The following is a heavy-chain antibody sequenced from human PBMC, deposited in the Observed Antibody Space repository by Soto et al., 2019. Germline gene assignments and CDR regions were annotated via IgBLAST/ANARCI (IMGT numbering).Heavy chain of an antibody. Sequence: EVQLVESGGGLIQPGGSLRLSCAASGFTVSSDYMSWVRQAPGKGLEWVSIIYSGGSTYYADSVRGRFIISRDTSKNTLFLQMNSLRVEDTAVYYCARGQHTGWYSATAGDFWGQGTLVTVSS. D-gene: IGHD6-19*01. CDR3: ARGQHTGWYSATAGDF. V-gene: IGHV3-53*01. CDR1: GFTVSSDY. CDR2: IYSGGST. J-gene: IGHJ4*02.